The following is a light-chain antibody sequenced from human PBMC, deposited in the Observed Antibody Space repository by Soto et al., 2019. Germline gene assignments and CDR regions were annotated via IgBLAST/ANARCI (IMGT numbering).Light chain of an antibody. V-gene: IGLV2-23*02. CDR1: SSDVGSDNF. CDR3: CSYAGSSTFYV. J-gene: IGLJ1*01. CDR2: EVT. Sequence: QSALTQPASVSGSPGQSITISCTGTSSDVGSDNFVSWYQQHPGKAPKLMIYEVTKRPSGVSSRFSGSKSGNTASLTISGLQAEDEADYYCCSYAGSSTFYVFGTGTQLTVL.